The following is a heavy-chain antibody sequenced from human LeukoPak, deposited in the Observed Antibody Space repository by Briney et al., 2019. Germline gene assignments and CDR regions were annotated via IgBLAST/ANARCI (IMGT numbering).Heavy chain of an antibody. CDR3: ARTSCSGGSCHFDY. CDR1: GGSIRSYY. J-gene: IGHJ4*02. Sequence: SETLSLTCTVSGGSIRSYYGSWIRQPPGKGLEWVGYIFYSGTTDSNPSLKSRVTISVDTSKNQFSLKLSSVTAADTAVYYCARTSCSGGSCHFDYWGQGTLVTVSS. V-gene: IGHV4-59*08. D-gene: IGHD2-15*01. CDR2: IFYSGTT.